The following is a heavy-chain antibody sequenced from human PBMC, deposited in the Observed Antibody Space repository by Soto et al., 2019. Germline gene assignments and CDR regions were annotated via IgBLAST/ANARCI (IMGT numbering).Heavy chain of an antibody. J-gene: IGHJ3*02. D-gene: IGHD1-26*01. CDR1: GGSISSYY. Sequence: SETLSLTCTVSGGSISSYYWSWIRQPPGKGLEWIGYIYYSGSTNYNPSLKSRVTISVDTSKNQFSLKLSSVTAADTAVYYCARRGIVGATGLGAFDIWGQGTMVTVSS. V-gene: IGHV4-59*08. CDR3: ARRGIVGATGLGAFDI. CDR2: IYYSGST.